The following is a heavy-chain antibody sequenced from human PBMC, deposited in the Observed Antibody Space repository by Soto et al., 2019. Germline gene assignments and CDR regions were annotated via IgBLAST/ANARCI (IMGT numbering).Heavy chain of an antibody. CDR2: IYYSGST. V-gene: IGHV4-59*08. Sequence: SETLSLTCTVSGGSISSYYWSWIRQPPGKGLEWIGYIYYSGSTNYNPSLKSRVTISVDTSKNQFSLKLSSVTAADTAVYYCARVDGGGMDVWGQGTTVTVSS. CDR1: GGSISSYY. J-gene: IGHJ6*02. CDR3: ARVDGGGMDV.